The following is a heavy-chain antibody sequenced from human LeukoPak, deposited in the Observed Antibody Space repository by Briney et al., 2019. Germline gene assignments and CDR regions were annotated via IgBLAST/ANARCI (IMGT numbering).Heavy chain of an antibody. CDR2: ISPSGSTK. V-gene: IGHV3-48*03. CDR3: TKLAVASADS. Sequence: GGSLRLSCAASGFTFSNVWMAWVRQAPGKGLEWVSNISPSGSTKYYADSVKGRFTVSRDNAKNSLYLQMNSLRAGDTGVYYCTKLAVASADSWGQGTLVTASS. J-gene: IGHJ4*02. CDR1: GFTFSNVW. D-gene: IGHD6-19*01.